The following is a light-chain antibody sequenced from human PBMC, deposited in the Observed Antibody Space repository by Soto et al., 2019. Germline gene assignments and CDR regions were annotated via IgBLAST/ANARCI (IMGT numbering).Light chain of an antibody. V-gene: IGKV3-20*01. Sequence: EIVLTQSPGILSLSPGERATLSCRASRSVPSSYLAWYQQKHGQAPRLLIFTASTRATGIPDRFSGSGFGTDFTLTISRLEPEDSAVYYCQQYGTAPLTFGGGAKVEI. CDR3: QQYGTAPLT. J-gene: IGKJ4*01. CDR2: TAS. CDR1: RSVPSSY.